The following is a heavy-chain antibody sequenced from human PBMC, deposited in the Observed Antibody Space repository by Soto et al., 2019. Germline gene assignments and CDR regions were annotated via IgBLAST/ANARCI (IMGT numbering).Heavy chain of an antibody. V-gene: IGHV3-23*01. J-gene: IGHJ6*02. CDR1: GFTFSSYA. CDR3: AKASSSGWYHYYYYYGMDV. D-gene: IGHD6-19*01. CDR2: ISGSGGST. Sequence: GGSLRLSCAASGFTFSSYAMSWVRQAPGKGLEWVSAISGSGGSTYYADSVKGRFTISRDNSKNTLYLQMNSLRAEDTAVYYCAKASSSGWYHYYYYYGMDVWGQGTTVTVSS.